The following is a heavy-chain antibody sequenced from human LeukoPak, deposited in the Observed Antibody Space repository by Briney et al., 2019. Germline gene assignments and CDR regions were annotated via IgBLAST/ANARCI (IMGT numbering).Heavy chain of an antibody. CDR1: GGTFSSYA. CDR3: ARTNRDRNSSSWYWNHNWFDP. V-gene: IGHV1-69*04. Sequence: GASVKVSCKASGGTFSSYAISWVRQAPGQGLEWMGRIIPNLGIANYAQKFQGGVTITADKSTSTAYMELSSLRSEDTAVYYCARTNRDRNSSSWYWNHNWFDPWGQGTLVTVSS. D-gene: IGHD6-13*01. J-gene: IGHJ5*02. CDR2: IIPNLGIA.